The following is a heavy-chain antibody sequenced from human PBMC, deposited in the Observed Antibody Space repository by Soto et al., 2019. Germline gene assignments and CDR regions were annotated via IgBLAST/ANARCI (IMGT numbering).Heavy chain of an antibody. D-gene: IGHD2-15*01. J-gene: IGHJ3*02. Sequence: EVQLLESGGGLVQPGGSLRLSCAASGFTFSSYAMSWVRQAPGKGLEWVSAISGSGGSTYYADSVKGRFTISRDSSKNTLYLQMNSLRAEDTAVYYCAKTLRIFTGAFDIWGQGTMVTVSS. V-gene: IGHV3-23*01. CDR3: AKTLRIFTGAFDI. CDR2: ISGSGGST. CDR1: GFTFSSYA.